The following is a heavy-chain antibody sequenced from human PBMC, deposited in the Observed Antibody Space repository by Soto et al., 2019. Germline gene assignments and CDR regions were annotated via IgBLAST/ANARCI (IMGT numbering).Heavy chain of an antibody. CDR1: GYSFTSYD. Sequence: GASLKVSCKASGYSFTSYDINWVRQATGQGLEWMGWMDPKTGNTDYGQKFQGRVTMTRNTSISTAYMELSSLTSEDTAVYYCASGRGWREYWGQGTLVTVSS. J-gene: IGHJ1*01. CDR2: MDPKTGNT. V-gene: IGHV1-8*01. CDR3: ASGRGWREY. D-gene: IGHD6-19*01.